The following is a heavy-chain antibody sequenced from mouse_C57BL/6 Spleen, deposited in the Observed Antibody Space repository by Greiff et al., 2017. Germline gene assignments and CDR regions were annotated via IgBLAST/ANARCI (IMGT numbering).Heavy chain of an antibody. CDR1: GFTFSDYG. CDR3: ARAYGSRYYFDY. CDR2: ISSGSSTI. D-gene: IGHD1-1*01. J-gene: IGHJ2*01. V-gene: IGHV5-17*01. Sequence: EVMLVESGGGLVKPGGSLKLSCAASGFTFSDYGMHWVRQAPEKGLAWVAYISSGSSTIYYADTVKGRFTISRDNAKNTLFLQMTSLRSEDTAMYYCARAYGSRYYFDYWGQGTTLTVAS.